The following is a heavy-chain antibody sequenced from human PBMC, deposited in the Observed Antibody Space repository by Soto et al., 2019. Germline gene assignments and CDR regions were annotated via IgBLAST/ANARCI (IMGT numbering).Heavy chain of an antibody. D-gene: IGHD2-21*02. Sequence: PGEALKTSWEVSGNSFANYCISLVRPMPGEGVQWLGTIDCSDSYTKYRPCVKSHATISADRSLNTPNLHFSSQQAVDYSMYFCGRPNPGGDSTYLDYWGQGALVTVSS. V-gene: IGHV5-10-1*01. CDR3: GRPNPGGDSTYLDY. J-gene: IGHJ4*02. CDR2: IDCSDSYT. CDR1: GNSFANYC.